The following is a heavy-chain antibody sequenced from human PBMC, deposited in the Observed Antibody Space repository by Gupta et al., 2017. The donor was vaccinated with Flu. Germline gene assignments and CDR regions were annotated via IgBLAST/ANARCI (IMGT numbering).Heavy chain of an antibody. CDR3: ARGATDYFNNSGYENFDH. D-gene: IGHD3-22*01. V-gene: IGHV4-61*01. J-gene: IGHJ4*02. Sequence: VQLPASGPGLVKPSATLSLTCTVAGGPVSSGSYYWSWIRQPPGKGLEWIGYIHYTGTTNYNPSLKSRVNIFLDTSKEQFSLKLNSVTAADTTVYFCARGATDYFNNSGYENFDHWGQGTLVTVSS. CDR1: GGPVSSGSYY. CDR2: IHYTGTT.